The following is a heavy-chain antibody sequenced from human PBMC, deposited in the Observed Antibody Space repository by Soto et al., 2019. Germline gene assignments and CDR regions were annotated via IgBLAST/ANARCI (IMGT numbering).Heavy chain of an antibody. CDR3: ARDGLGENDAFDI. J-gene: IGHJ3*02. D-gene: IGHD3-16*01. CDR2: IYYSGST. Sequence: SETLSLTCTVSGGSISSYYWSWIRQPPGKGLEWIGYIYYSGSTNYNPSLKSRVTISVDTSKNQFSLKLRSVTAADTAVYYCARDGLGENDAFDIWGQGTMVTVSS. V-gene: IGHV4-59*01. CDR1: GGSISSYY.